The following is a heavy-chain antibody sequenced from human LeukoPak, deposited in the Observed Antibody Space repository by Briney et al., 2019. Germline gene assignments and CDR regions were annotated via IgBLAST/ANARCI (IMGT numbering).Heavy chain of an antibody. CDR1: GGSIRSSNSF. V-gene: IGHV4-39*07. J-gene: IGHJ4*02. D-gene: IGHD6-25*01. Sequence: PSETLSLTCSVSGGSIRSSNSFWGWIRQPPGERLEWIATIYYNGNTYYNPSLQSRVTISVDTSTNQSSLKLNSVIAADTAVYYCARATAAPSSYFFDHWGQGTLVTVSS. CDR3: ARATAAPSSYFFDH. CDR2: IYYNGNT.